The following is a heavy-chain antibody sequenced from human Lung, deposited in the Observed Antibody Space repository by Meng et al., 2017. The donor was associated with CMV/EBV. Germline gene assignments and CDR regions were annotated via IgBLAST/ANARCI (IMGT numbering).Heavy chain of an antibody. CDR3: ARVARGGYGNWFDP. D-gene: IGHD2-15*01. CDR1: GYTFPSYG. Sequence: ASGYTFPSYGISWVRHAPGQGLEWMGRISAYNGNTNYAQKLQGRVTMTTDTSTSTAYMELRSLRSDDTAVYYCARVARGGYGNWFDPWGQGTLVTVSS. V-gene: IGHV1-18*01. J-gene: IGHJ5*02. CDR2: ISAYNGNT.